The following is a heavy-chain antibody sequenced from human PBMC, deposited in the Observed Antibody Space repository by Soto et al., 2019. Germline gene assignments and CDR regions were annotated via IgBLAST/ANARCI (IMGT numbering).Heavy chain of an antibody. V-gene: IGHV1-24*01. CDR3: ATGPSSYYYYGMDV. Sequence: SAKVSCKVSRDTLTDLSMRSVRQAHGKGLEWMGGFDPEDGETIYAQKFQGRVTMTEDTSTDTAYMELSSLISEDTAVYYCATGPSSYYYYGMDVWGQGTTVTVSS. J-gene: IGHJ6*02. D-gene: IGHD6-6*01. CDR1: RDTLTDLS. CDR2: FDPEDGET.